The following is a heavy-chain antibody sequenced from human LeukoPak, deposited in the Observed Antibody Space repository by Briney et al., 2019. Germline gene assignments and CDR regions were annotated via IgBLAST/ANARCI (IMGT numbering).Heavy chain of an antibody. J-gene: IGHJ5*02. D-gene: IGHD1-26*01. CDR1: GFTFSSYW. CDR2: ISSSSSYI. V-gene: IGHV3-21*01. CDR3: ARDRKGKWELDWFDP. Sequence: GGSLRLSCAASGFTFSSYWMSWVRQAPGKGLEWVSSISSSSSYIYYADSVKGRFTISRDNAKNSLYLQMNSLRAEDTAVYYCARDRKGKWELDWFDPWGQGTLVTVSS.